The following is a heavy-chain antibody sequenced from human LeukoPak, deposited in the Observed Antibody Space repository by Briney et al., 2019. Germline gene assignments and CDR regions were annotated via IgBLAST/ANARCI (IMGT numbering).Heavy chain of an antibody. D-gene: IGHD2/OR15-2a*01. CDR2: ISHTGSTM. Sequence: GGSLRLSCAASGFTFSSYSMNRVRQAPGKGLEWVSYISHTGSTMSYADSVKGRFTISRDKTKDSLFLQMDSLRAEDTAVYYCARVTYFYWYFDLWGRGTLVTVSS. J-gene: IGHJ2*01. V-gene: IGHV3-48*01. CDR1: GFTFSSYS. CDR3: ARVTYFYWYFDL.